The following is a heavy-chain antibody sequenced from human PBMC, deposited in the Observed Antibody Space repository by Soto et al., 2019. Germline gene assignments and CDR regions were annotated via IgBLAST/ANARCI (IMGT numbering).Heavy chain of an antibody. CDR1: GFTFSSYA. V-gene: IGHV3-23*01. CDR2: ISGSGGST. D-gene: IGHD2-2*02. Sequence: GGSLRLSCAASGFTFSSYAMSWVRQAPGKGLEWVSAISGSGGSTYYADSVKGRFTISRDNSKNTLYLQMNSLRAEDTAVYYCAKDRYYCSSTSCYMSHYYGMDVWGQGTTVTVSS. CDR3: AKDRYYCSSTSCYMSHYYGMDV. J-gene: IGHJ6*02.